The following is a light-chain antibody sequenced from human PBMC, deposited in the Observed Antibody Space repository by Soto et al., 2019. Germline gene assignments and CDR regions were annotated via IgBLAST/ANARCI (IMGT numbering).Light chain of an antibody. J-gene: IGKJ4*01. CDR2: GTS. Sequence: DIQMTQSPSSVSASVGDRVTITCRASQGIRNWLTWYQQKPGEALKLLIYGTSNLQSGVPSRFSGSRSGTDFTLTISSLQPEDFATYYCQQAESMPLTFGGGTKVEI. CDR1: QGIRNW. V-gene: IGKV1-12*01. CDR3: QQAESMPLT.